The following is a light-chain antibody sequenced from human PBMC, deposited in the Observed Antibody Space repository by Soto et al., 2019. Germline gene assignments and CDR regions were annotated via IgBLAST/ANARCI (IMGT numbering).Light chain of an antibody. CDR1: SSEVGAYNY. CDR2: EVS. V-gene: IGLV2-14*01. CDR3: FSFTTDWTHV. Sequence: QSALTQPASVSGSPGQSITISCTGTSSEVGAYNYVSWFQQHPGKAPTLIISEVSNRPSGVSNRFSGSKSGNAASLTISGLQAEDEADYFCFSFTTDWTHVFGTGTKLTVL. J-gene: IGLJ1*01.